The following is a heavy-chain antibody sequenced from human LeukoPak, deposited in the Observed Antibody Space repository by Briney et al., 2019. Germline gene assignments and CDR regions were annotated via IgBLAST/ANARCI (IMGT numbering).Heavy chain of an antibody. D-gene: IGHD4-17*01. V-gene: IGHV1-18*01. CDR1: AYTFTSYG. CDR2: ISGYNGNT. CDR3: ARITAVTSSYGMDV. J-gene: IGHJ6*02. Sequence: ASVKVSCKASAYTFTSYGINWVRQAPGQGLEWMGWISGYNGNTYYAQKIQGRVTMTPDTSTSTAHMELRSLRSDDTAIYYCARITAVTSSYGMDVWGQGTTVTVSS.